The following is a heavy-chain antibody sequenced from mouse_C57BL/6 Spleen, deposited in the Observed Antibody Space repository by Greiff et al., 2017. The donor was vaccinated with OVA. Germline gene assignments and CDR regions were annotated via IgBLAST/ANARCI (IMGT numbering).Heavy chain of an antibody. CDR1: GYAFSSSW. CDR3: ASWGERGYFDV. V-gene: IGHV1-82*01. Sequence: QVQLQQSGPELVKPGASVKISCKASGYAFSSSWMNWVKQRPGKGLEWIGRIYPGDGDTNYNGKFKGKATLTADKSSSTAYMQLSSLTSEDSAVYFCASWGERGYFDVWGTGTTVTVSS. CDR2: IYPGDGDT. J-gene: IGHJ1*03.